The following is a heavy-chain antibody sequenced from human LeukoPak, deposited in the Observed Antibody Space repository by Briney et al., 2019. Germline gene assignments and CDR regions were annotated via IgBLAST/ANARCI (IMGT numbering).Heavy chain of an antibody. Sequence: LGGSLRLSCVDSGFTFNIYAMSWVRQAPGKGLERVSSIMRSGGGTFYADSVKDRFTISRDNSRNTLYLQMSRLRAEDTAVYYCAKDRPNYHESNGHYYRPNGDYWGQGTLVTVSS. V-gene: IGHV3-23*01. CDR2: IMRSGGGT. CDR1: GFTFNIYA. J-gene: IGHJ4*02. CDR3: AKDRPNYHESNGHYYRPNGDY. D-gene: IGHD3-22*01.